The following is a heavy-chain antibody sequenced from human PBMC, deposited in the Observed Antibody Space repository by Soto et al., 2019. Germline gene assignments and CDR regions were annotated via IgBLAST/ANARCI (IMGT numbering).Heavy chain of an antibody. Sequence: VESLTISCQVAGYSFVSYWIAWVLQMPGKGLEWMGSIYPGDSDTTYSPSIQGQVTISADKSSTTVYLQWNTLKASDTAMYYCAKKDGYEVEYWGQGTKVTVSS. V-gene: IGHV5-51*01. CDR2: IYPGDSDT. CDR3: AKKDGYEVEY. D-gene: IGHD5-18*01. J-gene: IGHJ4*02. CDR1: GYSFVSYW.